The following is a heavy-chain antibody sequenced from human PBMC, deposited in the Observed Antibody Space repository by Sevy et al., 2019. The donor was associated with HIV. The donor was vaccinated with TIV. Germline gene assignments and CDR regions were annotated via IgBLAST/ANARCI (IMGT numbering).Heavy chain of an antibody. V-gene: IGHV3-33*01. CDR2: ISFDENIE. CDR1: GFAFNTFG. CDR3: ARDRYCSTSRCYNWIDP. Sequence: GGSLRLSCAASGFAFNTFGMHWVRRAPGKGLEWVAFISFDENIEYYADSVKGRFTIFRDNSKNMLYLQMNSLRAEDTAMYYCARDRYCSTSRCYNWIDPWGQGTLVTVSS. J-gene: IGHJ5*02. D-gene: IGHD2-2*01.